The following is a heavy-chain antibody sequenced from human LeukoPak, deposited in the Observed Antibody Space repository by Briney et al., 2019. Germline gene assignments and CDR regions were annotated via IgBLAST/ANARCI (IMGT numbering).Heavy chain of an antibody. J-gene: IGHJ4*02. D-gene: IGHD3-22*01. V-gene: IGHV3-48*02. CDR2: ISSSSGTI. CDR1: GCTFRRNS. Sequence: GGSLRLSCEGSGCTFRRNSMNWVRQAPGKGLEWVSFISSSSGTIYYADSVKGRFTISRDNAENSLYLQMNSLRDEDTAVYYCARGDSSGYHCYFDSWGQGTLVTVSS. CDR3: ARGDSSGYHCYFDS.